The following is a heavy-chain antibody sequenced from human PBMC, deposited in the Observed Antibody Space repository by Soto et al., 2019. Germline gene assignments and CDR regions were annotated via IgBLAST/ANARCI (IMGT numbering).Heavy chain of an antibody. Sequence: QVQLQESGPGLVKPSGTLSLTCAGSSGSVFSSNWWSWVRLPPGKGLEWIGETRKSGGANYNPSLKSRGTITVDRSRNHIFLELSSVTAADTAVYYCASHLVMAGTRGVDHWGLGTLVTVSS. CDR2: TRKSGGA. V-gene: IGHV4-4*02. CDR1: SGSVFSSNW. CDR3: ASHLVMAGTRGVDH. D-gene: IGHD6-19*01. J-gene: IGHJ4*02.